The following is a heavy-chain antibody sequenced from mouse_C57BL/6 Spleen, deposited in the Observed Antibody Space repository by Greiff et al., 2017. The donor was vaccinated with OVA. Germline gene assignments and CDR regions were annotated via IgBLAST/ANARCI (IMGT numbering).Heavy chain of an antibody. Sequence: EVKLMESGGGLVKPGGSLKLSCAASGFTFSSYAISWVRQTPEKRLEWVATISDGGSYTYYPDNVKGRFTISRDNAKNNLYLQMSHLKSEDTAMYYCARDGTYYGNYVYWGQGTTLTVSS. CDR2: ISDGGSYT. J-gene: IGHJ2*01. V-gene: IGHV5-4*01. CDR1: GFTFSSYA. CDR3: ARDGTYYGNYVY. D-gene: IGHD2-10*01.